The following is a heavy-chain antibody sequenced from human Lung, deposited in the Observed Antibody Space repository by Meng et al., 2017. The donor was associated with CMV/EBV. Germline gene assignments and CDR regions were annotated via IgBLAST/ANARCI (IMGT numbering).Heavy chain of an antibody. Sequence: SCAASGFIFSNYGMHWVRQAPGKGLEWVAVIWYDGSNKYYVDSVKGRFTISRDNSKNTLYLQMNSLRAEDTAVYYCAKMMWRGSGRSSFYYVMDVXGQGXTVTVSS. V-gene: IGHV3-33*06. CDR3: AKMMWRGSGRSSFYYVMDV. CDR1: GFIFSNYG. CDR2: IWYDGSNK. D-gene: IGHD3-10*01. J-gene: IGHJ6*02.